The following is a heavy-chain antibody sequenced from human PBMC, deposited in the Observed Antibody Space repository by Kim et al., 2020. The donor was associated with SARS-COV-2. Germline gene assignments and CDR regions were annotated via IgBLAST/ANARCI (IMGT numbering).Heavy chain of an antibody. J-gene: IGHJ2*01. D-gene: IGHD3-22*01. CDR1: GGSISSYY. CDR2: IYYSGST. CDR3: ARWGDSSGYYYWYFDL. V-gene: IGHV4-59*08. Sequence: SETLSLTCTVSGGSISSYYWSWIRQPPGKGLEWIGYIYYSGSTNYNPSLKSRVTISVDTSKNQFSLKLSSVTAADTAVYYCARWGDSSGYYYWYFDLWGRGTLVTVSS.